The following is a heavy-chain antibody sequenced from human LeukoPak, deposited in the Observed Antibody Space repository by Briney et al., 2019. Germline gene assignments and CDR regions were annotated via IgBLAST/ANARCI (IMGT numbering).Heavy chain of an antibody. CDR1: GFTFSDYY. D-gene: IGHD1-26*01. CDR2: ISSSGSTI. J-gene: IGHJ3*02. V-gene: IGHV3-11*04. CDR3: ARDYKRSYLRAFDI. Sequence: GGSLRLSCAASGFTFSDYYMSWIRQAPGKGLEWVSYISSSGSTIYYADSVKGRFTISRDNAKNSLYLQMNSLRAEDTAVYYCARDYKRSYLRAFDIWGQGTMVTVSS.